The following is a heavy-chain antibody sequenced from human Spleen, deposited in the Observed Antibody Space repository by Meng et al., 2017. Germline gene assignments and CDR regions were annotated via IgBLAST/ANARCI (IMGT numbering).Heavy chain of an antibody. CDR1: GFTFSSYA. Sequence: GESLKISCAASGFTFSSYAMHWVRQAPGKGLEWVAVISYDGSNKYYADSVKGRFTISRDNSKNTLYLQMNSLRAEDTAVYYCARRGCFGGSCHDYWGQGTLVTVSS. D-gene: IGHD2-15*01. J-gene: IGHJ4*02. V-gene: IGHV3-30*01. CDR2: ISYDGSNK. CDR3: ARRGCFGGSCHDY.